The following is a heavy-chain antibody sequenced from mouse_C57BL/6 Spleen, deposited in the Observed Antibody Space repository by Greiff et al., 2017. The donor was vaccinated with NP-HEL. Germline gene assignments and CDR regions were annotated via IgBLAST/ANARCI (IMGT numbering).Heavy chain of an antibody. Sequence: EVMLVESGGGLVKPGGSLKLSCAASGFTFSSYTMSWVRQTPEKRLEWVATISGGGGNTYYPDSVKGRSTISRDNAKNTLYLQMSSLRSKDTALYYCARHLPYDDYDSWYFDVWGTGTTVTVSS. CDR2: ISGGGGNT. CDR1: GFTFSSYT. J-gene: IGHJ1*03. CDR3: ARHLPYDDYDSWYFDV. V-gene: IGHV5-9*01. D-gene: IGHD2-4*01.